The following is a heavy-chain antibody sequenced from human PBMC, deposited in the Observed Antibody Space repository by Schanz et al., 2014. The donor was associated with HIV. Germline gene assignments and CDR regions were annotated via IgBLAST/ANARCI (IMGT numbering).Heavy chain of an antibody. CDR3: ARTSRIVIPDRDPRLSYLYGMDV. CDR1: GFTFSTYS. V-gene: IGHV3-48*02. D-gene: IGHD1-26*01. CDR2: ISGGSSTT. J-gene: IGHJ6*02. Sequence: EVQLVESGGGLVQPGGSLRLSCVASGFTFSTYSMNWVRQTPGKGLEWVSYISGGSSTTYYADSVKGRFTIARDNAKTSLYLQMNSLRDEDTAVYYCARTSRIVIPDRDPRLSYLYGMDVWGQGTTVTVSS.